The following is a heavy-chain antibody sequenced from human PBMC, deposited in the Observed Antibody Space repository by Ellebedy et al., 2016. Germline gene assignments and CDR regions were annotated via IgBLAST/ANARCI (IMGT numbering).Heavy chain of an antibody. CDR2: INPGGGST. Sequence: ASVKVSCKASGYSFTTYYMHWVRQAPGQGLEWMGIINPGGGSTNYAQKFQGRVTMTRDTSTSTVYMELSSLRSEDTAVYYCAIYGSRWYPWGQGTLVTVSS. CDR3: AIYGSRWYP. D-gene: IGHD6-13*01. CDR1: GYSFTTYY. J-gene: IGHJ5*02. V-gene: IGHV1-46*01.